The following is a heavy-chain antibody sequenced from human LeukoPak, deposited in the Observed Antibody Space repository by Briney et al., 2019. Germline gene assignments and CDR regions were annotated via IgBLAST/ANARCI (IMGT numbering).Heavy chain of an antibody. D-gene: IGHD5-12*01. CDR1: GFTFDDYT. V-gene: IGHV3-43*01. Sequence: GGSLRLSCAASGFTFDDYTMHWVRQAPGKGLEWVSLISWDGGSTYYADSVKGRFTISRDNSKNSLYLQMNSLRTEDTALYYCAKGVAYSGYDSPHYWGQGTLVTVSS. CDR2: ISWDGGST. J-gene: IGHJ4*02. CDR3: AKGVAYSGYDSPHY.